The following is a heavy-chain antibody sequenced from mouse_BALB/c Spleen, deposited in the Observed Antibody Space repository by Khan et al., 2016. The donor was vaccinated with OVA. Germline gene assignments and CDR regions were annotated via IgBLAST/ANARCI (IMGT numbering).Heavy chain of an antibody. D-gene: IGHD1-1*01. Sequence: EVQLQESGPGLVKPSQSLSLTCTVTGSPITSDYAWNWIRQFPGNKLEWMAYISYSGNPKYNPSLKSRTPITRDTSKTQFFLQWNSVTTEDTATYYCASIYGGDFDYWGQGTTLTVSS. V-gene: IGHV3-2*02. J-gene: IGHJ2*01. CDR1: GSPITSDYA. CDR3: ASIYGGDFDY. CDR2: ISYSGNP.